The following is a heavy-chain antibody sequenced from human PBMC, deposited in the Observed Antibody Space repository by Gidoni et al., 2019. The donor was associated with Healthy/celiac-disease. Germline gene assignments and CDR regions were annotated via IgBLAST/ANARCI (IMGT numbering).Heavy chain of an antibody. CDR1: GFTFRSSA. CDR2: IRGIGGST. J-gene: IGHJ3*02. V-gene: IGHV3-23*01. D-gene: IGHD3-22*01. CDR3: AKDSSGYYYYDSFDI. Sequence: EVQLLECGGGLVQPGGSLRLCCAASGFTFRSSAMSLVRQAPGQGLERVSAIRGIGGSTYYADSVKRRFTISRDNSKNTLYLQMNSLRAEDTALYYRAKDSSGYYYYDSFDIWGQGTMVTVSS.